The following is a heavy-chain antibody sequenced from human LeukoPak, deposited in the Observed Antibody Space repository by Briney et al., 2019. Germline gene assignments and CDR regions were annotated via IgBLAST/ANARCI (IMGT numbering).Heavy chain of an antibody. CDR3: ARNPPFDY. V-gene: IGHV3-30*02. CDR2: IRYDGSNK. Sequence: PGGSLRLSCAASGFTFSSYGMHWVRQAPGKGLEWVAFIRYDGSNKYYADSVRGRFTISRDNAKNSLYLQMNSLRAEDTAVYYCARNPPFDYWGQGTLVTVSS. J-gene: IGHJ4*02. CDR1: GFTFSSYG.